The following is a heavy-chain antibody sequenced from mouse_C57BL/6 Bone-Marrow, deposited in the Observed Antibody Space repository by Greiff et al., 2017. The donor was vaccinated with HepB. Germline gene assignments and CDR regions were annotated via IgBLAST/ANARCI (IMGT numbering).Heavy chain of an antibody. J-gene: IGHJ3*01. CDR2: IYPGGGYT. V-gene: IGHV1-63*01. Sequence: VKVVESGAELVRPGTSVKMSCKASGYTFTNYWIGWAKQRPGHGLEWIGDIYPGGGYTNYNEKFKGKATLTADKSSSTAYMQFSSLTSEDSAIYYCARSYGSVFAYWGQGTLVTVSA. CDR1: GYTFTNYW. D-gene: IGHD2-2*01. CDR3: ARSYGSVFAY.